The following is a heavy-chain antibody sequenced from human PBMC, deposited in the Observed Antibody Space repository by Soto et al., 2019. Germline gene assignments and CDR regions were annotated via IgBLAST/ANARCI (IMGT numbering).Heavy chain of an antibody. V-gene: IGHV3-7*01. J-gene: IGHJ4*02. CDR1: GFTFSSYW. CDR2: IKQDGSDK. CDR3: ATSAAAPGNY. Sequence: XGALRLSCSASGFTFSSYWMSWVRQAPGKGLEWVANIKQDGSDKYYVDSVKGRFTISRDNAKNSLYLQMNSLRTEDTAVYYCATSAAAPGNYWGQGSLVTVSS. D-gene: IGHD6-13*01.